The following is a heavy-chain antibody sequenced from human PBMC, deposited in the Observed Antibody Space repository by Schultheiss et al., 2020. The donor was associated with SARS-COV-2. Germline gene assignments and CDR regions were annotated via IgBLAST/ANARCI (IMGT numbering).Heavy chain of an antibody. CDR1: GFTFSDYY. D-gene: IGHD3-22*01. V-gene: IGHV3-71*01. CDR3: TREAGEDYYDSSGYMAYYYYGMDV. Sequence: GGSLRLSCAASGFTFSDYYMSWVRQAPGKGLEWVGFIRSKAYGGTTEYAASVKGRFTISRDDSKSIAYLQMNSLKTEDTAVYYCTREAGEDYYDSSGYMAYYYYGMDVWGQGTTVTVSS. CDR2: IRSKAYGGTT. J-gene: IGHJ6*02.